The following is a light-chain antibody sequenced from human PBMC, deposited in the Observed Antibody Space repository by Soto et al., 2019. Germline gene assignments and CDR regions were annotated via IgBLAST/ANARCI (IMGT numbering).Light chain of an antibody. Sequence: DSVLTQSPFSLPVTLGQPASISCRSSQSLVHSDGNTYLNWFLQRPGQSPRRLVYRVSNRDSGVPDKISGSGSGTYFTLEISRVEAEDIGVYFCMQGTHWPRTFGQGTKVDIK. CDR3: MQGTHWPRT. V-gene: IGKV2-30*02. CDR1: QSLVHSDGNTY. CDR2: RVS. J-gene: IGKJ1*01.